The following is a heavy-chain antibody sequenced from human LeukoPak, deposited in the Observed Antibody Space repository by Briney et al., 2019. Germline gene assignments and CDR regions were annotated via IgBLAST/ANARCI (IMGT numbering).Heavy chain of an antibody. Sequence: SETLSLTCTVSGGSISSGGYYWSWIRQPPGKGLEWIGYIYHSGSTYYNPSLKSRVTISVDRSKNQFSLKLSSVTAADTAVYYCARARVQLERREDSGGPDHFDYWGQGTLVTVSS. CDR2: IYHSGST. D-gene: IGHD1-1*01. CDR3: ARARVQLERREDSGGPDHFDY. CDR1: GGSISSGGYY. J-gene: IGHJ4*02. V-gene: IGHV4-30-2*01.